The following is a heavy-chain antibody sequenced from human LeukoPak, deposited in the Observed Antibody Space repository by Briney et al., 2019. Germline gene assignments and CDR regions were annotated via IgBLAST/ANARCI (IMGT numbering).Heavy chain of an antibody. J-gene: IGHJ4*02. CDR3: ARDRALRAVVGSFDY. Sequence: ASVKASCKASGYTFTSYYIHWVRQAPGQGLEWMGIINPSGGSTSYAQKFQGRVTMTRDTSTSTVYMELSSLTSEDTAVYYCARDRALRAVVGSFDYWGQGTLVTVSS. D-gene: IGHD4-23*01. CDR2: INPSGGST. CDR1: GYTFTSYY. V-gene: IGHV1-46*01.